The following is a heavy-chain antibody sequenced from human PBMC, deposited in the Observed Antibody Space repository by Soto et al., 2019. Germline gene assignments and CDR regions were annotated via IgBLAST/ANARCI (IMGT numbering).Heavy chain of an antibody. J-gene: IGHJ4*02. CDR1: GGSFSGYY. CDR3: ARGSDVDKVDS. V-gene: IGHV4-34*01. Sequence: PSETLSLTCAVYGGSFSGYYWSWIRQPPGKGLKWIGEINHSGNTNYNPSLKSRVTISVDTSKNQFSLKLNSVTATDTAVYFCARGSDVDKVDSWGQGTLVTVSS. CDR2: INHSGNT. D-gene: IGHD5-12*01.